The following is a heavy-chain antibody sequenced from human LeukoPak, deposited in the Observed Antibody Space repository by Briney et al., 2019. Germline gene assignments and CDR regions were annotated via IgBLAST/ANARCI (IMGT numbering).Heavy chain of an antibody. D-gene: IGHD3-9*01. CDR3: TPSLYDILTGSDY. J-gene: IGHJ4*02. CDR1: GXTFSGSA. CDR2: IRSKANSYAT. Sequence: GGSLRLSCAASGXTFSGSAMHWVRQASGKGLEWVGRIRSKANSYATAYAASVKGRFTISRDDSKNTAYLQMNSLKTEDTAVYYCTPSLYDILTGSDYWGQGTLVTVSS. V-gene: IGHV3-73*01.